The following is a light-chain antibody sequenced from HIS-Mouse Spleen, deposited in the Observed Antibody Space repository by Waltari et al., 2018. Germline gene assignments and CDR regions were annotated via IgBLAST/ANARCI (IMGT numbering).Light chain of an antibody. CDR3: QQLNSYPPT. V-gene: IGKV1-9*01. Sequence: DIQLTQSPSFLSASVGDRGTITCRASQGISSYLAWYQQKPGKVPKLLIYAASTCQMGVPSRFSGSGSGTEFTLTISSLQPEDFATYYCQQLNSYPPTFGQGTKVEIK. J-gene: IGKJ1*01. CDR2: AAS. CDR1: QGISSY.